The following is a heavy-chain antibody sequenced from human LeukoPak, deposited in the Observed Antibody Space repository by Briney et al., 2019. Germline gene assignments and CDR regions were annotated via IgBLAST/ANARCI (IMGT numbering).Heavy chain of an antibody. V-gene: IGHV3-53*01. CDR2: IYSGGST. CDR3: ARQDCSSTSCYRGGFDY. Sequence: GGPLRLSCAASGFTVSSNYMSWVRQAPGKGLEWVSVIYSGGSTYYADSVKGRFTISRDNSKNTLYLQMNSLRAEDTAVYYCARQDCSSTSCYRGGFDYWGQGTLVTVSS. J-gene: IGHJ4*02. D-gene: IGHD2-2*02. CDR1: GFTVSSNY.